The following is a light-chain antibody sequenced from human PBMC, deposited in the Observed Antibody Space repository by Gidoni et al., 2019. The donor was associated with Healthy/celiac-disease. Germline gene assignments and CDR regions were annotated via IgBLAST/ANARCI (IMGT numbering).Light chain of an antibody. CDR1: QGISSY. CDR3: QQEYSYPPF. Sequence: IRLIQSPSSFSASTGDRVTITCRASQGISSYLAWYQQKPGKAPKLLIYAASTLQSGVPSRFSGSGSGTDFTLTISFLQSEDFATYYCQQEYSYPPFFGGGTKVEIK. J-gene: IGKJ4*01. CDR2: AAS. V-gene: IGKV1-8*01.